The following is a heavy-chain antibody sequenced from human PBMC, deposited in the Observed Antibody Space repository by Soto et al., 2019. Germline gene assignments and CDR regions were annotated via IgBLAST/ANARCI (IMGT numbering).Heavy chain of an antibody. CDR3: ARLSYHGSGSYYAFDY. J-gene: IGHJ4*02. V-gene: IGHV4-59*08. CDR1: GGSISSYY. CDR2: IYYSGTT. D-gene: IGHD3-10*01. Sequence: QVQLQESGPGLVKPSETLSLTCTVSGGSISSYYWSWIRQPPGKGLEWIGYIYYSGTTNYNPSLKCRVTISVDTSKNQFSLKLSSVTAADTAVYYCARLSYHGSGSYYAFDYWGQGTLVTVSS.